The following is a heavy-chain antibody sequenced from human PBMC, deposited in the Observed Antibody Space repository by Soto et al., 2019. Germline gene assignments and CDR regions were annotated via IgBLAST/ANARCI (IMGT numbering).Heavy chain of an antibody. CDR2: INAYNGNT. Sequence: QVQLVQSGAEVKKPGASVKVSCKASGYTFTSYGISWVRQAPGQGLEWMGWINAYNGNTNYAQKLQGRVTMTTDTSTSTAYKELRSLRSDDPATYYWVRVLPPFDPWGQGTLVTVSS. V-gene: IGHV1-18*01. J-gene: IGHJ5*02. CDR3: VRVLPPFDP. CDR1: GYTFTSYG.